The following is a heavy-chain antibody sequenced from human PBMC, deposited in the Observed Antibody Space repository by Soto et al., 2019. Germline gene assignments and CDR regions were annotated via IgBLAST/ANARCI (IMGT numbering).Heavy chain of an antibody. CDR1: GGSISSGGYS. V-gene: IGHV4-30-2*01. CDR3: ARESYFGSGATVVAY. CDR2: IYHSGST. J-gene: IGHJ4*02. D-gene: IGHD3-10*01. Sequence: PSETPSLTCAVSGGSISSGGYSWSWIRQPPGKGLEWIGYIYHSGSTYYNPSLKSRVTISVDRSKNQFSLKVNSVTAADTAVYYCARESYFGSGATVVAYWGKGTLVTVSS.